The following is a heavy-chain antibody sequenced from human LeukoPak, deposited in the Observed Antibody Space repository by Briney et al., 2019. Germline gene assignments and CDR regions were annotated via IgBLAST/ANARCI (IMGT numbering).Heavy chain of an antibody. CDR2: IIGSGGTT. Sequence: PGGTLRLSCAASGFSFSNYGMNWVRQAPGKGLEWVSGIIGSGGTTYYADSMKGRFTISRDNSKNTLYLQMNSLRAEDTALYYCAKGINWASSESWGQGTLVTVSS. CDR3: AKGINWASSES. J-gene: IGHJ4*02. D-gene: IGHD7-27*01. CDR1: GFSFSNYG. V-gene: IGHV3-23*01.